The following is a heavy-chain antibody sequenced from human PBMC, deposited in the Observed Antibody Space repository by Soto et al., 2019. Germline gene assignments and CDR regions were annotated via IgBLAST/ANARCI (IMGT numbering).Heavy chain of an antibody. D-gene: IGHD6-13*01. CDR3: AHALGGVAAAGYYYYYGMDV. CDR1: ALSLSNSGVG. V-gene: IGHV2-5*02. Sequence: VSGPTIVNPTQTLTLYFSFAALSLSNSGVGVGWIRQPPGKALEWLALIYWDDDKRYSPSLKSRLTITKDTSKNQVVLTMTNMDPVDTATYYCAHALGGVAAAGYYYYYGMDVWGQGTTVTVSS. CDR2: IYWDDDK. J-gene: IGHJ6*02.